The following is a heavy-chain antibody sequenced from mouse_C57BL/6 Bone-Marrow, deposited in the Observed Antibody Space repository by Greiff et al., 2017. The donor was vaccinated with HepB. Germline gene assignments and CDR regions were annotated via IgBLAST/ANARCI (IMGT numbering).Heavy chain of an antibody. Sequence: QVQLKQPGAELVKPGASVKMSCKASGYTFTSYWITWVKQRPGQGLEWIGDIYPGSGSTNYNEKFKSKATLAVDTSSSTAYMQLSSLTSEDSAVYYCARTTVVATRSWFAYWGQGTLVTVSA. V-gene: IGHV1-55*01. CDR1: GYTFTSYW. CDR2: IYPGSGST. CDR3: ARTTVVATRSWFAY. D-gene: IGHD1-1*01. J-gene: IGHJ3*01.